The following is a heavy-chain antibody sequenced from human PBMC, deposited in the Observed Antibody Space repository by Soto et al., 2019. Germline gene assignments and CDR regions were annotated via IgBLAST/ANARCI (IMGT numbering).Heavy chain of an antibody. J-gene: IGHJ5*02. V-gene: IGHV1-18*01. CDR3: ARDPTRLGHKNWFDP. Sequence: QVQLVQSGAEVKKPGASVKVSCKASGYTFTSYGISWVRQAPGQGLEWMGWISAYNGNTNYAQKLQGRVTMTTDTSXITAYMELRSLRSDDTAVYYCARDPTRLGHKNWFDPWGQGTLVTVSS. D-gene: IGHD5-12*01. CDR2: ISAYNGNT. CDR1: GYTFTSYG.